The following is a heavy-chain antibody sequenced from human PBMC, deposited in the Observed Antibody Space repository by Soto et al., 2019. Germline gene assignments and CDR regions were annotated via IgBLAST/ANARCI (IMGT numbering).Heavy chain of an antibody. Sequence: SLRLSCVASGFTFSSYAMHWVRQAPGKGLEWVAVISYDGSNKYSADSVKGRFTISRDNSKNTLYLQMNSLRAEDTAVYYCARGCGILYYAFDYWGQGNLVTVSS. CDR3: ARGCGILYYAFDY. D-gene: IGHD3-3*01. CDR2: ISYDGSNK. CDR1: GFTFSSYA. J-gene: IGHJ4*02. V-gene: IGHV3-30-3*01.